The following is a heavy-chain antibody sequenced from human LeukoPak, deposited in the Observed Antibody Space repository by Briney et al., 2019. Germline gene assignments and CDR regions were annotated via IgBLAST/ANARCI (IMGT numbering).Heavy chain of an antibody. D-gene: IGHD3-22*01. V-gene: IGHV4-28*05. Sequence: SETLSLTCTVSGYSISSSNWWGWIRQPPGKGLEWIGYIYYSGILYYNPSLNSRVTLSVDTSKNQFSLKLSSVTAVDTAVYYCARTSGFDAFDIWGQGTMVTVSS. CDR3: ARTSGFDAFDI. CDR2: IYYSGIL. J-gene: IGHJ3*02. CDR1: GYSISSSNW.